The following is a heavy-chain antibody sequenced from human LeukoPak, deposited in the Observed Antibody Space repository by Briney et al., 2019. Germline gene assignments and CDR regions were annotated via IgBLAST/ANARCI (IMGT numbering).Heavy chain of an antibody. D-gene: IGHD6-19*01. CDR2: INPGGSNR. CDR3: ASSLSSGWGPVDDY. V-gene: IGHV3-48*03. J-gene: IGHJ4*02. CDR1: GITFSNYE. Sequence: PGGSLRLSCAASGITFSNYEMNWVRQAPGKGLEWVSYINPGGSNRFYAGSVRGRFAIYRDDAKKSVHLQMNSLRAEDTAVYYCASSLSSGWGPVDDYWGQGIMVTVSS.